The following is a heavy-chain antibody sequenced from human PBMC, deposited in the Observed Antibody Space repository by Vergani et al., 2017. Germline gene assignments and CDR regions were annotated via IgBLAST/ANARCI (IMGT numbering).Heavy chain of an antibody. CDR2: IYSGDET. D-gene: IGHD3-10*01. CDR3: ARGNYYDSGTYVDP. J-gene: IGHJ5*02. Sequence: ELQLVESGGGLVQPGGSLRLSCAASGSTVSGNYMTWVRQAPGKGLEWVSHIYSGDETYYADSVKGRDTITRDTSKNTLHLQINNLSIEDTAVYYCARGNYYDSGTYVDPWGQGTLVTVSS. V-gene: IGHV3-66*02. CDR1: GSTVSGNY.